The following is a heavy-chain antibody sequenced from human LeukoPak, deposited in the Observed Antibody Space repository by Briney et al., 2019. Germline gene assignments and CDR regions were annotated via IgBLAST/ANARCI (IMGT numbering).Heavy chain of an antibody. CDR2: INQGGREK. CDR1: GFLPSDYW. V-gene: IGHV3-7*03. CDR3: ARLVVPPGNRGWYYEH. Sequence: PGGSLRLSCAASGFLPSDYWMSWVRQGPGEGLEWVANINQGGREKYFVDSVKGRFTISRDNAQNSLGLQMNSLRVEDTAIYCCARLVVPPGNRGWYYEHWGQGTLVTVSS. D-gene: IGHD2-2*01. J-gene: IGHJ4*02.